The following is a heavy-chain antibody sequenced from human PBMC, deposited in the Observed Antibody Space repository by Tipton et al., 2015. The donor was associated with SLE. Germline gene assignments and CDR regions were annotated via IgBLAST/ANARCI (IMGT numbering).Heavy chain of an antibody. V-gene: IGHV4-39*01. CDR2: INHSGST. CDR3: ARHILASWNAFDI. J-gene: IGHJ3*02. Sequence: LRLSCTVSGGPISSSIHYWGWIRQPPGKGLEWIGEINHSGSTNYNPSLKSRVTISVDTSKNQFSLRVTSVTAADTAVYYCARHILASWNAFDIWGQGTMVSVSS. CDR1: GGPISSSIHY.